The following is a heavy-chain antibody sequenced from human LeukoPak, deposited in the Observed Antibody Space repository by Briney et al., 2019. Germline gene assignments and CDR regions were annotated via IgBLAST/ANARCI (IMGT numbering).Heavy chain of an antibody. Sequence: PSETLSLTCAVYGGSFSGYYWSWIRQPPGKGLEWIGEINHSGSTNYNPSLKSRVTISVDTSKNQFSLKLSSVTAADTAVYYCARARSAAGNFDYWGQGTLVTVSS. CDR1: GGSFSGYY. J-gene: IGHJ4*02. V-gene: IGHV4-34*01. CDR3: ARARSAAGNFDY. D-gene: IGHD6-13*01. CDR2: INHSGST.